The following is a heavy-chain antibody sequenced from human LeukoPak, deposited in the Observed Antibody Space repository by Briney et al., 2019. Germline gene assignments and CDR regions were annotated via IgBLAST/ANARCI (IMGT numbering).Heavy chain of an antibody. Sequence: GGSLRLSCAAPGFTFSSYSMNWVRQAPGKGLEWVSSISSSSSYIYYADSVKGRFTISRDNAKNSLYLQMNSLRAEDTAVYYCARVPSSTNRYYYYYMDVWGKGTTVTVSS. J-gene: IGHJ6*03. CDR2: ISSSSSYI. CDR3: ARVPSSTNRYYYYYMDV. CDR1: GFTFSSYS. V-gene: IGHV3-21*01. D-gene: IGHD2-2*01.